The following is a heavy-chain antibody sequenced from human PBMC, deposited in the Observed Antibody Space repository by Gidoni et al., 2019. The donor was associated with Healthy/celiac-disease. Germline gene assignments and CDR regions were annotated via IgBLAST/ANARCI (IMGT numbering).Heavy chain of an antibody. CDR2: IIPIFGTA. V-gene: IGHV1-69*06. J-gene: IGHJ3*02. CDR3: ARVGTYYYDSSPFDI. CDR1: GGTFSSYA. Sequence: EVKKPGSSVKVSCKASGGTFSSYAISWVRQAPGQGLEWMGGIIPIFGTANYAQKFQGRVTITADKSTSTAYMELSSLRSEDTAVYYCARVGTYYYDSSPFDIWGQGTMVTVSS. D-gene: IGHD3-22*01.